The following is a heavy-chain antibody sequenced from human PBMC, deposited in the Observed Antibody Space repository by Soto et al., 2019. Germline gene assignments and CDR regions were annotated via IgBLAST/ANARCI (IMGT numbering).Heavy chain of an antibody. CDR2: ISYDGSNK. J-gene: IGHJ4*02. V-gene: IGHV3-30-3*01. CDR1: GFTFSSYA. Sequence: QVQLVESGGGVVQPGRSLRLSCAASGFTFSSYAMHWVRQAPGKGLEWVAVISYDGSNKYYADSVKGRFTISRDNSKNTLYLQMNSLRAEDTAVYYCAIGIAARPFADYWGQGTLVTVSS. CDR3: AIGIAARPFADY. D-gene: IGHD6-6*01.